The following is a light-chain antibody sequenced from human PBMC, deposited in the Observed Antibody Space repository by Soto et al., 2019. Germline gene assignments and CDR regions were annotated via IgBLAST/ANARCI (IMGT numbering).Light chain of an antibody. V-gene: IGLV2-14*02. CDR2: EAS. CDR3: SSYTTSSNYV. J-gene: IGLJ1*01. Sequence: QSVLTQPASVSGSPGQSITISCTGTISDVGSYDLVSWYQQHPGKAPKLMIYEASKRPSGVSNRFFGSKSGNTASLAISGLQAEDEADYCCSSYTTSSNYVFGTGTKVTVL. CDR1: ISDVGSYDL.